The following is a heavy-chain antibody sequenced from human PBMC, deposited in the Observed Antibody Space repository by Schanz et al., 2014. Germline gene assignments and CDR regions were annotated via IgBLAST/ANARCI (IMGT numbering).Heavy chain of an antibody. CDR1: GYTFTSYY. CDR2: INPSGGTT. J-gene: IGHJ3*02. V-gene: IGHV1-46*03. Sequence: QVQLVQSGAEVKKPGASVKVSCKASGYTFTSYYMHWVRQAPGQGLEWMGIINPSGGTTRIAQNFQGRLTVNKDTSTSTVNMELSSLRSEAAAVYFCARGPSTGAFDIWGQGTMVTVSS. CDR3: ARGPSTGAFDI.